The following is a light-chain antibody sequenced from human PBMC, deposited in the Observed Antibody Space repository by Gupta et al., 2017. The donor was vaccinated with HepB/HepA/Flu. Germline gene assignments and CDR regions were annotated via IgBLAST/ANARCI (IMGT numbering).Light chain of an antibody. CDR1: SNDIGGYDS. V-gene: IGLV2-14*03. CDR3: SSLSNSNTIWL. Sequence: QSALTQPAAVSGSPGQSITISCTGSSNDIGGYDSVSWYQQDPGQAPTLLIYDVTNRPSAVSTRCSCSTSGNNASPPTIGLPAEDEAYDYCSSLSNSNTIWLFGGGTKLTVL. CDR2: DVT. J-gene: IGLJ2*01.